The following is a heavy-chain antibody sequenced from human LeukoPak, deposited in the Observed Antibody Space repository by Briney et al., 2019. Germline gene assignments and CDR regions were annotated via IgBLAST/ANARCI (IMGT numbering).Heavy chain of an antibody. CDR1: GGSISSSSYY. CDR3: ARNFFPYSSSNPFDY. CDR2: IYYSGST. D-gene: IGHD6-13*01. Sequence: PSETLSLTCTVSGGSISSSSYYWGWIRQPPGKGLEWIGSIYYSGSTYYNPSLKSRVTISVDTSKNQFSLKLSSVTAADTAVYYCARNFFPYSSSNPFDYWGQGTLVTVSS. V-gene: IGHV4-39*01. J-gene: IGHJ4*02.